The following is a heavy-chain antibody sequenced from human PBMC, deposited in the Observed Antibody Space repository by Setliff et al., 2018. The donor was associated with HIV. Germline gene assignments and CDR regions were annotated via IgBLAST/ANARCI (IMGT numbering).Heavy chain of an antibody. CDR3: GRNQGNSFGQGFDY. D-gene: IGHD5-18*01. J-gene: IGHJ4*02. CDR2: IRNKANSFTI. Sequence: GGSLRLSCAASEFTFSDHYMDWVRQAPGKGLEWVGRIRNKANSFTIEYAASVRGRFTISKDESKNFLFLQMNSLKTEDTAVYYCGRNQGNSFGQGFDYWGQGTLVTVSS. CDR1: EFTFSDHY. V-gene: IGHV3-72*01.